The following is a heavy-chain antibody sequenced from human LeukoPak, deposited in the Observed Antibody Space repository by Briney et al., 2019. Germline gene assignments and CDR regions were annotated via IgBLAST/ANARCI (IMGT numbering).Heavy chain of an antibody. V-gene: IGHV3-7*01. J-gene: IGHJ4*02. CDR2: IKQDGSEK. Sequence: GGSLRLSCAASGFTFSSYWMSWVRQAPGKGLEWVANIKQDGSEKYYVDSVKGRFTISRDNAKNSLYLQMNSLRAEDTAVYYCARDRKGYCSGGSCYVYWGQGTLVTVSS. CDR1: GFTFSSYW. CDR3: ARDRKGYCSGGSCYVY. D-gene: IGHD2-15*01.